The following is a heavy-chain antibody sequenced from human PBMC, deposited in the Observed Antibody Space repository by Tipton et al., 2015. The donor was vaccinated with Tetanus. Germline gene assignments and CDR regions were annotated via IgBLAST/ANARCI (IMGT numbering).Heavy chain of an antibody. Sequence: QVQLVQSGAEVKKPGASVKVSCKASGYTFTSYAIHWVRQAPGQRLEWMGWINAGNGNTKYSQKFQGRVTITSDTSASTGYMELSSLRSEDTAVYYRARGVAGTTAWFDPWGQGTLVTVSS. CDR3: ARGVAGTTAWFDP. D-gene: IGHD1-7*01. CDR2: INAGNGNT. J-gene: IGHJ5*02. CDR1: GYTFTSYA. V-gene: IGHV1-3*01.